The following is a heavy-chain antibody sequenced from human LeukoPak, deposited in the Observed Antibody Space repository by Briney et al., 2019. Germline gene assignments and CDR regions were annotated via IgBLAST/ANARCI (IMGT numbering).Heavy chain of an antibody. V-gene: IGHV3-23*01. J-gene: IGHJ4*02. D-gene: IGHD3-3*01. CDR3: AKDLTVGITIFGVAPRLLGDY. CDR1: GFTFSSYA. CDR2: ISGSGGST. Sequence: PGGSLRLSCAASGFTFSSYAMSWVRQAPGKGLEWVSAISGSGGSTYYADSVKGRFTISRDNSKNTLYLQMNSLRAEDTAVYYCAKDLTVGITIFGVAPRLLGDYWGQGTLVTVSS.